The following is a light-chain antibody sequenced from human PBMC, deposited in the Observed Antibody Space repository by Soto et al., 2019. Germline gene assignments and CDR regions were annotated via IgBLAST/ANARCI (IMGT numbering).Light chain of an antibody. V-gene: IGLV2-23*02. CDR3: CSYAGSYTWV. Sequence: QSTLTQPASVSGSPGQSITISCTGTSSDVGSYDLVSWYQHHPGTAPKLILYEVTKRPSGVPDRFSGSKSGNTASLTISGLQAEDEADYYCCSYAGSYTWVFGGGTKLTVL. CDR2: EVT. CDR1: SSDVGSYDL. J-gene: IGLJ3*02.